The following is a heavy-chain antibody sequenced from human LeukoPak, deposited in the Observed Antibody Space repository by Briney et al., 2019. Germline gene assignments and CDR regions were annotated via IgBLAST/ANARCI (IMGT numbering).Heavy chain of an antibody. Sequence: GGSLRLSCAASGFTFSDSWMSWVRQAPGHGLEWVANMNQDGSAKDYVDSVKGRFTISRDNARNSLYLQMSSLTAEDTAVYYCATYTHWVAGDVWGQGTTVTVSS. J-gene: IGHJ6*02. CDR2: MNQDGSAK. V-gene: IGHV3-7*01. D-gene: IGHD3-16*01. CDR1: GFTFSDSW. CDR3: ATYTHWVAGDV.